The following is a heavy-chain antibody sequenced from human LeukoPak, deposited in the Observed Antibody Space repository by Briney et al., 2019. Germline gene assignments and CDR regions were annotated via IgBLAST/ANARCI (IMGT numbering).Heavy chain of an antibody. V-gene: IGHV4-61*01. D-gene: IGHD3-3*01. CDR3: ARACSQGDYDFGD. Sequence: PSETLSLTCIVSGGSVSSGSYYWSWIRQPPGKGLEWIGYIYYSGSTNYNPSLKSRVTISVDTSKNQFSLKLSSVTAADTAVYYCARACSQGDYDFGDWGQGTLVTVSS. J-gene: IGHJ4*02. CDR2: IYYSGST. CDR1: GGSVSSGSYY.